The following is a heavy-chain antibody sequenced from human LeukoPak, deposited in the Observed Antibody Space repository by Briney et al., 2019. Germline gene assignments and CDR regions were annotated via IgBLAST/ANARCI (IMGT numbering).Heavy chain of an antibody. CDR3: ARIPTDGYDGNYFYYYYGMDV. CDR1: GDSISSTNW. V-gene: IGHV4-4*02. Sequence: PSETLSLTCAVSGDSISSTNWWSWVRQPPGKGLEWIGETYHSGSTNYNPSLKSRVTISVDKSKNHFSLNLYSVTAADTAVYYCARIPTDGYDGNYFYYYYGMDVWGQGTTVTVSS. D-gene: IGHD1-26*01. J-gene: IGHJ6*02. CDR2: TYHSGST.